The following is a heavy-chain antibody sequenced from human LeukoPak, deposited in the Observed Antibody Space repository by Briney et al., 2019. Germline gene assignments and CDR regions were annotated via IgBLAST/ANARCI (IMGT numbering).Heavy chain of an antibody. J-gene: IGHJ6*03. Sequence: PGGSPRLSCAASGFTFSSYEMNWVRQAPGKGLEWVSYISSSGSTIYYADSVKGRFTISRDNAKNSLYLQMNSLRAEDTAVYYCARDGEAAAGMYYYYYYMDVWGKGTTVTVSS. CDR2: ISSSGSTI. D-gene: IGHD6-13*01. CDR1: GFTFSSYE. CDR3: ARDGEAAAGMYYYYYYMDV. V-gene: IGHV3-48*03.